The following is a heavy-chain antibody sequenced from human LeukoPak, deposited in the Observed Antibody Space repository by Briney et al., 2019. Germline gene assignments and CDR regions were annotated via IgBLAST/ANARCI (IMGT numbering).Heavy chain of an antibody. CDR2: ISNDGSTK. D-gene: IGHD5-12*01. V-gene: IGHV3-30*04. J-gene: IGHJ4*02. Sequence: GGSLRLSCVASGFTFSTYTMHWVRQAPGKGLEWVAVISNDGSTKYYADSVRGRFTISRDNSKNTLYLQMDSLRVDDTAVYYCAREVARPNFFDYWGQGTLVTVAS. CDR1: GFTFSTYT. CDR3: AREVARPNFFDY.